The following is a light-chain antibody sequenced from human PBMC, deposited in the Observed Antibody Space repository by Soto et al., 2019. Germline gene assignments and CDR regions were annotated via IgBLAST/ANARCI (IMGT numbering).Light chain of an antibody. CDR3: QQYNNWPPYT. J-gene: IGKJ2*01. CDR1: QSVGSS. Sequence: EIVMTQSPVTLSVSPGERVTLSCRASQSVGSSVAWYQQKPGQAPRLLIYSASTRATGIPARFSGSGSGTEFTLTISSLLSEDFAVYYCQQYNNWPPYTFGQGTKLEIK. CDR2: SAS. V-gene: IGKV3-15*01.